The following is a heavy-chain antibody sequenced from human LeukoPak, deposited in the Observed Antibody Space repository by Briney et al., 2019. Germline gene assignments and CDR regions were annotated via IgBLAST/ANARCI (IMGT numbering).Heavy chain of an antibody. CDR1: GFTFSSYG. Sequence: GGSLRLSCAASGFTFSSYGMHWVRQAPGKGLEWVAFIRYDGSNKYYADSVKGRFTISRDNSKNTLYLQMNSLRAEDTAVYYCAKTPTWIAVAGPDYWGQGTLVTVSS. J-gene: IGHJ4*02. V-gene: IGHV3-30*02. CDR2: IRYDGSNK. D-gene: IGHD6-19*01. CDR3: AKTPTWIAVAGPDY.